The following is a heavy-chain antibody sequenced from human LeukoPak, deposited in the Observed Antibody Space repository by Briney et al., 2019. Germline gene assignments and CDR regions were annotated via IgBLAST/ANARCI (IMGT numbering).Heavy chain of an antibody. D-gene: IGHD5-18*01. CDR2: IYSGGST. CDR3: ARSHTAEPC. J-gene: IGHJ4*02. Sequence: GGSLRLSCAASGFTVSSDYTTWVRQAPGKGLEWVSVIYSGGSTYYADSVKGRFTISRDNSKNTVYLQLNNLRVEDTAVYYCARSHTAEPCWGEGTLVTASS. V-gene: IGHV3-53*01. CDR1: GFTVSSDY.